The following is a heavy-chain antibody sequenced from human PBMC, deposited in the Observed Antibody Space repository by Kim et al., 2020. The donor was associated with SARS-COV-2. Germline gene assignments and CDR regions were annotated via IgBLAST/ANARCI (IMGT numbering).Heavy chain of an antibody. CDR1: GFTFSNYS. Sequence: GGSLRLSCATSGFTFSNYSMNWVRQAPGKGLEWLSYISCSTRTIYYADSVKGRFTISRDNAKNSLYLQMNSLRAEDTAVYYCARAYYDILTGYYYGMDVWGQGTTVTVSS. V-gene: IGHV3-48*04. J-gene: IGHJ6*02. CDR2: ISCSTRTI. CDR3: ARAYYDILTGYYYGMDV. D-gene: IGHD3-9*01.